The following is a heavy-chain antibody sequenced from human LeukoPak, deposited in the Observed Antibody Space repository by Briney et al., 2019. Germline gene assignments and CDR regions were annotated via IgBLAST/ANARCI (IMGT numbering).Heavy chain of an antibody. Sequence: GESLKISCKGSGYSFTTFWIGWVRQMPGKGLEWMGIIYPGDFDTRYSPSFQGQVTISADKSISTAYLQWSRLKASDTAMYYCARSEDSFYFHYWGQGTLVTVSS. D-gene: IGHD3/OR15-3a*01. J-gene: IGHJ4*02. V-gene: IGHV5-51*01. CDR2: IYPGDFDT. CDR1: GYSFTTFW. CDR3: ARSEDSFYFHY.